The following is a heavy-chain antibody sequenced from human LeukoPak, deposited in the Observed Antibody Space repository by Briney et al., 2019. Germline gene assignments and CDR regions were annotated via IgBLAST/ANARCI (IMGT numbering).Heavy chain of an antibody. J-gene: IGHJ5*02. CDR2: INHSGST. CDR1: GGSFSGHY. D-gene: IGHD3-10*01. V-gene: IGHV4-34*01. Sequence: SETLSLICAVYGGSFSGHYWSWIRQPPGKGLEWIGEINHSGSTNYNPSLKSRVTISVDTSKNQFSLKLSSVTAADTAVYYCARARRLWFGELLSWGQGTLVTVSS. CDR3: ARARRLWFGELLS.